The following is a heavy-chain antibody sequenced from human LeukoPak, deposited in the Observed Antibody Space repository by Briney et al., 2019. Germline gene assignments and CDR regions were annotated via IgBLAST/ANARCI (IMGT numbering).Heavy chain of an antibody. CDR1: GYTFTSYG. CDR3: AIPYCSSTSCYVENWFDP. D-gene: IGHD2-2*01. CDR2: ISAYNGNT. J-gene: IGHJ5*02. Sequence: ASVKVSCKASGYTFTSYGISWVRQAPGQGLEWMGWISAYNGNTNYAQKLQGRVTMTEDTSTDTAYMELSSLRSEDTAVYYCAIPYCSSTSCYVENWFDPWGQGTLVTVSS. V-gene: IGHV1-18*01.